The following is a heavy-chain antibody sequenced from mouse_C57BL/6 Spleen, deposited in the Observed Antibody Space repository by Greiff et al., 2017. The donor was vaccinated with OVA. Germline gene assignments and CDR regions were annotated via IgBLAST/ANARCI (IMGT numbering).Heavy chain of an antibody. Sequence: QVQLKESGPGLVQPSQSLSITCTVSGFSLTSYGVHWVRQSPGKGLEWLGVIWSGGSTDYNAAFISRLSISKDNSKSQVFFKMNSLQADDTAIYYCARNWDYGSSYPYYAMDYWGQGTSVTVSS. J-gene: IGHJ4*01. CDR1: GFSLTSYG. CDR2: IWSGGST. D-gene: IGHD1-1*01. CDR3: ARNWDYGSSYPYYAMDY. V-gene: IGHV2-2*01.